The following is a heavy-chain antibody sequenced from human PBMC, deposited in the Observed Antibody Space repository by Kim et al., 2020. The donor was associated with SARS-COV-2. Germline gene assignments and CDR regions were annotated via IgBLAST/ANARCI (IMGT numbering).Heavy chain of an antibody. V-gene: IGHV3-74*01. CDR1: GFTVTNYW. Sequence: GGSLRLPCAASGFTVTNYWMHWVRQAPGKGLVWVARIKSEGTGISYADSVKGRFTISRDNANNTLYLQMNNLRAEDTAVYYCASDTVLYGLDVWGQGTTVTVSS. J-gene: IGHJ6*02. CDR3: ASDTVLYGLDV. D-gene: IGHD4-4*01. CDR2: IKSEGTGI.